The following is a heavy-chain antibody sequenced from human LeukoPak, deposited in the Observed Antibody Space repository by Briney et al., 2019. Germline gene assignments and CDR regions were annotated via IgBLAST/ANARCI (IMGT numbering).Heavy chain of an antibody. V-gene: IGHV5-51*01. CDR2: IYPGDSDT. J-gene: IGHJ5*02. D-gene: IGHD2-15*01. Sequence: GESLKISCAGSGYSFPSYWIAWVRQMPGKGLECTGIIYPGDSDTRYSPSFQGQVTIAADKSLTTAYLQWSSLRASDTAMYYCARQTPYCSGGSCYSLLYNWFDPWGQGTLVTVSS. CDR1: GYSFPSYW. CDR3: ARQTPYCSGGSCYSLLYNWFDP.